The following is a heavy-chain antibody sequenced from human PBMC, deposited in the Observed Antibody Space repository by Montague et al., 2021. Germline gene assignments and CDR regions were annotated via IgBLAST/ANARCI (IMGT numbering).Heavy chain of an antibody. CDR3: ARVFSSWYVGWFDP. V-gene: IGHV4-39*07. J-gene: IGHJ5*02. Sequence: SETLSLTCTVSGASITSNIYYWGWIRQSPGKGLEWIGSIYYSGNSFYQPSLKSRIIMAADTSKNQFSLKLSSVTAADTAIYYCARVFSSWYVGWFDPWGQGTLVTVSS. D-gene: IGHD6-13*01. CDR2: IYYSGNS. CDR1: GASITSNIYY.